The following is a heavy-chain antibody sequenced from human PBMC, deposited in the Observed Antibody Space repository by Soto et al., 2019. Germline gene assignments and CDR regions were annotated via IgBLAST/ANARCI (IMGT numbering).Heavy chain of an antibody. J-gene: IGHJ3*01. D-gene: IGHD3-16*01. V-gene: IGHV1-18*01. CDR3: ARSMLLGAGGGSSPGSFDF. CDR1: AYSYTTYG. Sequence: ASVKVSCKASAYSYTTYGIVWVRQATGQGLEWMGWISGYNGDTDYAQKLQGRVTMTTDTSTSTAYMELRSLRSDDTAVYYCARSMLLGAGGGSSPGSFDFWG. CDR2: ISGYNGDT.